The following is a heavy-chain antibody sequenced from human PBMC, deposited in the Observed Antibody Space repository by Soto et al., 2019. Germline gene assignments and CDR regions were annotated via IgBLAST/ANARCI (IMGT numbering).Heavy chain of an antibody. D-gene: IGHD2-2*01. V-gene: IGHV1-69*13. CDR2: IIPIFGTA. Sequence: GASVKVSCKASGGTFSSYAISWVRQAPGQGLEWMGGIIPIFGTANYAQKFQGRVTITADESTSTAYMELSSLRSEDTAVYYCARDNLVVVPAAKSTYYYYYGMDVWGQGTTVTV. J-gene: IGHJ6*02. CDR1: GGTFSSYA. CDR3: ARDNLVVVPAAKSTYYYYYGMDV.